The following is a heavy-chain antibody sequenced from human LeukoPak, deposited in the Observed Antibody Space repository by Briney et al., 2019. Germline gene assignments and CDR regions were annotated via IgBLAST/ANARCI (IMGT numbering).Heavy chain of an antibody. D-gene: IGHD3-10*01. Sequence: GGSLRLSCTASGFTFGDYAMSWFRQAPGKGLEWVGFIRSKAYGGTTEYAASVKGRFTISRDDSKSIAYLQMNSLKTEDTAVYYFTSFLWFGGLFPPFYYWGQGTLVTVSS. CDR1: GFTFGDYA. CDR3: TSFLWFGGLFPPFYY. J-gene: IGHJ4*02. V-gene: IGHV3-49*03. CDR2: IRSKAYGGTT.